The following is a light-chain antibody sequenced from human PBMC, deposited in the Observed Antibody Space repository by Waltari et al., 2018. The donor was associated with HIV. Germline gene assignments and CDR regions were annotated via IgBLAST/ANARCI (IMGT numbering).Light chain of an antibody. V-gene: IGKV1-27*01. CDR3: QKYNSVPLT. CDR1: QGVSKY. Sequence: DIQMTQSPSSLSASIGDRVTITCRASQGVSKYLAWYQQKPGKPPKLLIYAASTLQSVVPSRFSGSGSGTDFTLSISSLQPEDVATYYCQKYNSVPLTFGGGTKVEI. J-gene: IGKJ4*01. CDR2: AAS.